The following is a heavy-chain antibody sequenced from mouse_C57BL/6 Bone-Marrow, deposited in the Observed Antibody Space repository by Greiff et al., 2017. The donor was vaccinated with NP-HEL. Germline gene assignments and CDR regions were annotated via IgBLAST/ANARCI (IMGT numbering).Heavy chain of an antibody. D-gene: IGHD1-1*01. CDR2: IYPRSGNT. CDR1: GYTFTSYG. V-gene: IGHV1-81*01. Sequence: VHLVESGAELARPGASVKLSCKASGYTFTSYGISWVKQRTGQGLEWIGEIYPRSGNTYYNEKFKGKATLTADKSSSTAYMELRSLTSEDSAVYFCARRTTTVVATPYYFDYWGQGTTLTVSS. J-gene: IGHJ2*01. CDR3: ARRTTTVVATPYYFDY.